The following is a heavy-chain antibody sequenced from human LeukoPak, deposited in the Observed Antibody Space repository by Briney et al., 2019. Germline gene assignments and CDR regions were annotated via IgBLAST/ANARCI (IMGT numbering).Heavy chain of an antibody. CDR3: ARVQYRELSRHYYYYGMDV. D-gene: IGHD3-16*02. V-gene: IGHV1-69*06. CDR1: GGTFSSYA. CDR2: IIPIFGTA. Sequence: ASVKVSCKASGGTFSSYAISWVRQAPGQGLEWMGGIIPIFGTANYAQKFQGRVTITADKSTSTAYMELSSLRSEDTAVYYCARVQYRELSRHYYYYGMDVWGKGTTVTVSS. J-gene: IGHJ6*04.